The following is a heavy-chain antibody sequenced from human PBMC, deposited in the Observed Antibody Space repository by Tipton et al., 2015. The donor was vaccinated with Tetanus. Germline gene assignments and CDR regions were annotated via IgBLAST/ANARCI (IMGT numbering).Heavy chain of an antibody. CDR3: ARDRDGDYAAFDY. CDR2: IFSGGST. J-gene: IGHJ4*02. D-gene: IGHD4-17*01. CDR1: GFSFRNFG. V-gene: IGHV3-66*01. Sequence: SLRLSCETSGFSFRNFGMSWVRQAPGKGLEWVSVIFSGGSTYYADSVKGRFTISRDNSKNTLYLQMNSLRAEDTAVYYCARDRDGDYAAFDYWGQGTLVTVSS.